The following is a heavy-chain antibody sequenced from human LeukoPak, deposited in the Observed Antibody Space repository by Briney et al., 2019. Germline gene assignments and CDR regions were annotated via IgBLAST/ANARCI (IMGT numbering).Heavy chain of an antibody. Sequence: SVKVSCKASGFTFTSSAMQWVRQARGQRLEWIGWIVVGSGNTNYAQKFQERVTITRDMSTSTAYMELSSLRSEDTAVYYCAAGGTYYYDSSGHLPSSFDYRGQGTLVTVSS. V-gene: IGHV1-58*02. CDR3: AAGGTYYYDSSGHLPSSFDY. CDR2: IVVGSGNT. J-gene: IGHJ4*02. CDR1: GFTFTSSA. D-gene: IGHD3-22*01.